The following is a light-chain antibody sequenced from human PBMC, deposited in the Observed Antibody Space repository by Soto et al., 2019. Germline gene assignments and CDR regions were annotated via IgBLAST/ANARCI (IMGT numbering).Light chain of an antibody. CDR1: QSVSSN. CDR2: GAS. V-gene: IGKV3-15*01. CDR3: QQYNNWSLT. J-gene: IGKJ4*01. Sequence: EIVMTQSPATLSVSPGERATLSCRASQSVSSNLAWDQQKPGQAPRLLIYGASTSATGIPGRFSGSGSGTEFTLAISSWQSEDFAVYYCQQYNNWSLTFGGGTKVEIK.